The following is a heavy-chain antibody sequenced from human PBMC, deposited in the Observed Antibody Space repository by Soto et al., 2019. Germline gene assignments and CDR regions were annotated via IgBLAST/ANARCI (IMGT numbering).Heavy chain of an antibody. V-gene: IGHV3-21*02. Sequence: VRLVESGGGLVKPGGSLRLSCAASGFGFTDYTMAWLRQTPGGGLEWVSSINAAGNFLSYADSFKGRATISRDNATEPLFLHLISLRDEATAVYYCAGDLGGYARFDRWCQGTRVSVS. CDR1: GFGFTDYT. J-gene: IGHJ4*02. CDR2: INAAGNFL. D-gene: IGHD5-12*01. CDR3: AGDLGGYARFDR.